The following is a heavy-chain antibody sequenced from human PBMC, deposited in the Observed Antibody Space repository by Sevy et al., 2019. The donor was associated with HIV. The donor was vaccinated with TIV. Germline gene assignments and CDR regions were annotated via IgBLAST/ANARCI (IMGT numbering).Heavy chain of an antibody. CDR3: ARSTNSAALDY. D-gene: IGHD2-2*01. V-gene: IGHV3-7*01. Sequence: GGSLRLSCAVSGFTFSSYWMSWVRQAPGKGLEWVANIKQDGGAQYYVDSVKGRFAISRDNAKNSFFLQMNSLRVEDTAVYYCARSTNSAALDYWGQGTPVTVSS. CDR1: GFTFSSYW. J-gene: IGHJ4*02. CDR2: IKQDGGAQ.